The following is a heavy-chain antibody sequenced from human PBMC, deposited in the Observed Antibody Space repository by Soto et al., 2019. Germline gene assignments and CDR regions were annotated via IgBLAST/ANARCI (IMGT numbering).Heavy chain of an antibody. CDR1: GYSFNRYG. Sequence: DSATLYCAGSGYSFNRYGTSLVRQAPGQGLEWMGWISAYNGNTNYAQKLQGRVTMTTDTSTSTAYMELRSLRSDDTAVYYCARIAAAHPPHAFDIWGQGTMVTVSS. CDR3: ARIAAAHPPHAFDI. CDR2: ISAYNGNT. J-gene: IGHJ3*02. V-gene: IGHV1-18*01. D-gene: IGHD6-13*01.